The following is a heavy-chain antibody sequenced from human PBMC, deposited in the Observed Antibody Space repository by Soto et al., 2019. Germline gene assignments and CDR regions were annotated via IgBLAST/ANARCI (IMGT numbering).Heavy chain of an antibody. CDR2: INHSGST. V-gene: IGHV4-34*01. Sequence: ETLSLTCAVYGGSFSGYYWTWIRQPPGTGLEWIGEINHSGSTNYNPSLKSRVTISVDTSKNQFSLKLTSVTAADTAVYYCARGPSGDKVHYWGQGALVTVSS. J-gene: IGHJ4*02. CDR1: GGSFSGYY. CDR3: ARGPSGDKVHY. D-gene: IGHD7-27*01.